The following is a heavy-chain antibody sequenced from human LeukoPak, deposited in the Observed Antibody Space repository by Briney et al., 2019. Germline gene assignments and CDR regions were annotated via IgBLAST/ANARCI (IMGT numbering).Heavy chain of an antibody. CDR2: VSYDGSNK. CDR3: AKDSVKVTTVRRVPHYMDV. Sequence: GRSLRLSCAASGFTFSSYAMHWVRQAPGKGPEWVAVVSYDGSNKYYADSVKGRFTISRDNSKNTLYLQMNSLRAEDTAVYYCAKDSVKVTTVRRVPHYMDVWGKGTTVTISS. CDR1: GFTFSSYA. V-gene: IGHV3-30*04. D-gene: IGHD4-17*01. J-gene: IGHJ6*03.